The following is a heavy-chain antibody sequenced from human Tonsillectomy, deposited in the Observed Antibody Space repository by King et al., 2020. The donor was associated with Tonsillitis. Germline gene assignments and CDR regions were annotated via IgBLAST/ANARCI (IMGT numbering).Heavy chain of an antibody. CDR1: GGSINSYY. D-gene: IGHD6-19*01. V-gene: IGHV4-59*01. CDR3: ARDSSIAVAEYYFDY. Sequence: QMQLQESGPGLVKPSETLSLTCTVSGGSINSYYWSWIRQPPGKGLEWIGYIHYSGSTNYNPSLKSRVTISVDTSKNQFSLKRSSVTAADTAVQYCARDSSIAVAEYYFDYWGQGTLVTVSS. CDR2: IHYSGST. J-gene: IGHJ4*02.